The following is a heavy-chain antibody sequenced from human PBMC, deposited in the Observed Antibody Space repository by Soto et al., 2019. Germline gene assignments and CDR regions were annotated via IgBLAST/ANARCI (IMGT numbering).Heavy chain of an antibody. CDR3: ARDLSWGSNWYYYMDV. D-gene: IGHD7-27*01. Sequence: EVQLVESGGGLVQPGGSLRLSCATSGFILSDCAMNWVRQAPVKGLEWVSYISSSSSVIDYADSVKGRFTVSRDNARNSLYLQMNSLRAEDTAVYYCARDLSWGSNWYYYMDVWGKGTPVTGSS. J-gene: IGHJ6*03. V-gene: IGHV3-48*01. CDR1: GFILSDCA. CDR2: ISSSSSVI.